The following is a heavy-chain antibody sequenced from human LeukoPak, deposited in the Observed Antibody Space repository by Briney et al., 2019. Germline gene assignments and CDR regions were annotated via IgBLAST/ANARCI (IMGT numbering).Heavy chain of an antibody. CDR2: ISYDGSNK. V-gene: IGHV3-30-3*01. CDR3: ASGRYCSGGSCYAPLRY. D-gene: IGHD2-15*01. J-gene: IGHJ4*02. Sequence: PGRSLRLSCAASGFTFSSYAMHWVRQAPGKGLEWVAVISYDGSNKYYADSVKGRFTISRDNSKNTLYLQMNSLRAEDTAVYYCASGRYCSGGSCYAPLRYWGQGTLVIVSS. CDR1: GFTFSSYA.